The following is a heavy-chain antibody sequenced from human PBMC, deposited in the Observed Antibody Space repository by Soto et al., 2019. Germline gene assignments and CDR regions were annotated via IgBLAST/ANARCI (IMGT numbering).Heavy chain of an antibody. CDR1: GGSISSYY. CDR3: AIGGSGSYYNPYYFDY. CDR2: IYYSGST. Sequence: RSLTCTVSGGSISSYYWSWIRQPPGKGLEWIGYIYYSGSTNYNPSLKSRVTISVDTSKNQFSLKLSSVTAADTAVYYCAIGGSGSYYNPYYFDYWGQGTLVTVSS. V-gene: IGHV4-59*01. J-gene: IGHJ4*02. D-gene: IGHD3-10*01.